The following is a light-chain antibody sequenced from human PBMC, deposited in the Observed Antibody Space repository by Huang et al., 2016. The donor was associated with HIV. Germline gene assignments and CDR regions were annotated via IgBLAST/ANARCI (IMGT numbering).Light chain of an antibody. CDR3: QQYSKWPPNT. Sequence: EIVMTQSPATLSLSPGERATLSCRASQSVNSKLAWYQQKPGQAPRLLIYGASTRATGVPGRFSGSGSGTEFTLTISSLPSEDFAVYYCQQYSKWPPNTFGQGTKLESK. CDR2: GAS. J-gene: IGKJ2*01. V-gene: IGKV3-15*01. CDR1: QSVNSK.